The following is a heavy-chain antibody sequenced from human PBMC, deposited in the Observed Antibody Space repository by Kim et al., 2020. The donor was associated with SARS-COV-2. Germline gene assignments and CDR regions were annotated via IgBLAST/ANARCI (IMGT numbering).Heavy chain of an antibody. CDR1: GFTFSSYA. Sequence: GGSLRLSCAASGFTFSSYAMSWVRQAPGKGLEWVSAISGSGGSTYYADSVKGRFTISRDNSKNTLYLQMNSLRAEDTAVYYCAKGQGHSSSWYGEFYYNYYGMDVWGQGTTVTVSS. J-gene: IGHJ6*02. V-gene: IGHV3-23*01. CDR2: ISGSGGST. D-gene: IGHD6-13*01. CDR3: AKGQGHSSSWYGEFYYNYYGMDV.